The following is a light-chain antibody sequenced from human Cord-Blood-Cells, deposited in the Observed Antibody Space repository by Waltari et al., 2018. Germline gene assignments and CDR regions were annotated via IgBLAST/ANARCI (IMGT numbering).Light chain of an antibody. CDR2: EVS. J-gene: IGLJ1*01. CDR1: TSDVGGYNY. Sequence: QSALTQPPSASGSPGQSVTISCTGPTSDVGGYNYYSWYQQDTGNTPKLMIYEVSKRPSGVPDRFSGSKYGNTASLTVSGLQAEDEADYYCSSYAGSNNYVFGTGTKVTVL. V-gene: IGLV2-8*01. CDR3: SSYAGSNNYV.